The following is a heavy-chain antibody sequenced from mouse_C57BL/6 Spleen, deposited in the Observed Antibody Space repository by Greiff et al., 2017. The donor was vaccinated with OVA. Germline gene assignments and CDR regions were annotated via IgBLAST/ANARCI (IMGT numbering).Heavy chain of an antibody. CDR1: GYTFTSYW. V-gene: IGHV1-50*01. CDR3: ASEGY. CDR2: IDPSDSYT. Sequence: VQLQQPGAELVKPGASVKLSCKASGYTFTSYWMQWVKQRPGQGLEWIGEIDPSDSYTNYNQKFKGKATLTVDTSSSTAYMQLSSLTSEDSAVYYCASEGYWGQGTTLTVSS. J-gene: IGHJ2*01.